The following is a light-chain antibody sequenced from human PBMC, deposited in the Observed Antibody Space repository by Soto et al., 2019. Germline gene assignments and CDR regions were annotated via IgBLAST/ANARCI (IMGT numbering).Light chain of an antibody. CDR1: QSISSW. CDR2: KAS. CDR3: QQYNSAIT. J-gene: IGKJ5*01. V-gene: IGKV1-5*03. Sequence: DIQMTQSPSTLSAYVGDRITITCRASQSISSWLAWYQQKPGKAPNLLIYKASTLGSGVTSRFSGSGSGTEFTLTSSSLQPEDFAIYYCQQYNSAITFGQGTRLETK.